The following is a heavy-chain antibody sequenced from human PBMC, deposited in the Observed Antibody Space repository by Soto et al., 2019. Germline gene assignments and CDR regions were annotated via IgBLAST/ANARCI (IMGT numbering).Heavy chain of an antibody. D-gene: IGHD6-13*01. CDR3: AKDQASSSSWYQDYYYYGMDV. Sequence: EVQLVESGGGLVQPGRSLRLSCAASGFTFDDYAMSWVRQAPGKGLEWVSAISGSGGSTYYADSVKGRFTISRDNSKNTLYLQMNSLRAEDTAVYYCAKDQASSSSWYQDYYYYGMDVWGQGTTVTVSS. J-gene: IGHJ6*02. CDR2: ISGSGGST. V-gene: IGHV3-23*04. CDR1: GFTFDDYA.